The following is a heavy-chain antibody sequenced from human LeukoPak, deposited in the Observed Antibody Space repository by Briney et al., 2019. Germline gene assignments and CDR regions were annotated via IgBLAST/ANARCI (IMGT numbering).Heavy chain of an antibody. CDR1: GFPFSSYS. CDR3: VRDGTRARGVKLGFDF. V-gene: IGHV3-21*01. J-gene: IGHJ4*02. D-gene: IGHD3-10*01. CDR2: INIIGSYI. Sequence: GGSLRLSCVVSGFPFSSYSMHWVRQAPGRGLEWVASINIIGSYIYYADSVRGRFTISRDNAKNSLYLQMNSLTADDTAVYYCVRDGTRARGVKLGFDFWGRGTLVTVSS.